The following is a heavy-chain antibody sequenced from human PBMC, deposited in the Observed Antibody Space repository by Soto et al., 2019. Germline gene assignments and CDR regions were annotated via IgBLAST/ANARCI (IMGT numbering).Heavy chain of an antibody. J-gene: IGHJ4*02. CDR2: IIPIFGTA. CDR1: GGTFSSYA. V-gene: IGHV1-69*13. D-gene: IGHD3-16*01. Sequence: SVKVSCKASGGTFSSYAISWVLQAPGQGLEWMGGIIPIFGTANYAQKFQGRVTITADESTSTAYMELSSLRSEDTAVYYCARAVWREVRGYYFDYWGQGTLVTVSS. CDR3: ARAVWREVRGYYFDY.